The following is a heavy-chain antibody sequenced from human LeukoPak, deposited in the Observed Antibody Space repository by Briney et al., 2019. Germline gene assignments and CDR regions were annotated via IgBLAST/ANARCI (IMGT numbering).Heavy chain of an antibody. D-gene: IGHD1-1*01. CDR2: INPSSGRT. CDR3: ARGMGRSPRHSIDY. Sequence: ASVKVSCKASGHTFTGYYMHWGRQAPGHGLEWWGWINPSSGRTNYAQKFQGRVIMTRDTYIRTAYMELSRLRSDDAAVYYCARGMGRSPRHSIDYWGQGTLVTVSS. CDR1: GHTFTGYY. J-gene: IGHJ4*02. V-gene: IGHV1-2*02.